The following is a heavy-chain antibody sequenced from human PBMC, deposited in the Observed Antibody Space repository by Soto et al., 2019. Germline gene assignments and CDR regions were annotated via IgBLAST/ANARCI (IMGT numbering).Heavy chain of an antibody. V-gene: IGHV4-59*12. J-gene: IGHJ4*02. CDR3: ARDRQGSLDY. Sequence: SETLSLTCTVSGGSISSYQWSWIRLPPGKGLEWIGYFSYRGFDNFNPSLKSRVTISVDTSKNQFSLKLSSVTAADTAVYYCARDRQGSLDYWGQGSLVTVSS. CDR1: GGSISSYQ. CDR2: FSYRGFD. D-gene: IGHD3-16*01.